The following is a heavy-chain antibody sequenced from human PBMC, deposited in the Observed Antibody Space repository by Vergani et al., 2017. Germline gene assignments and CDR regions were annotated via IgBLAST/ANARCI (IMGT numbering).Heavy chain of an antibody. J-gene: IGHJ3*02. D-gene: IGHD5/OR15-5a*01. V-gene: IGHV3-30*02. Sequence: QVQLVESAGGVVQPGGSLRLSCAASGFTFSNFGMHWIRQAPGKGLEWLAYIGKDGINTRYRDAVKGRFTVSRDNSKNTVFLQMNSLRPEDTALDYCAKDFVPCRAFDIWGQGTMVTVSS. CDR1: GFTFSNFG. CDR2: IGKDGINT. CDR3: AKDFVPCRAFDI.